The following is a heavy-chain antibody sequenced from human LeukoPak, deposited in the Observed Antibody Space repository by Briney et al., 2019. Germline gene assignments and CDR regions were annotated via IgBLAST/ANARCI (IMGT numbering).Heavy chain of an antibody. CDR1: GFTFSSYV. J-gene: IGHJ4*02. Sequence: GGSLRLSCAASGFTFSSYVMDWVRQAPGRGLEWVSYISSNSRTIDYANSVKGRFTVSRDNAKNTLYLQMNSLRAEDTAVYYCAKDDYGGDYFDYWGQGTLVTVSS. CDR2: ISSNSRTI. CDR3: AKDDYGGDYFDY. D-gene: IGHD4-23*01. V-gene: IGHV3-48*01.